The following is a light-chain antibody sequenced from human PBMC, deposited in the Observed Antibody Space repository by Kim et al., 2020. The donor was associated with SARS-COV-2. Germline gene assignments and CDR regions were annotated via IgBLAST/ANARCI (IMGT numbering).Light chain of an antibody. CDR1: QSVSTN. V-gene: IGKV3-15*01. CDR2: GAS. Sequence: EMVMTQSPATLSESPGERATLSCRASQSVSTNLAWYQQKPGQAPRLLIYGASTRAADIPARFSGSGSGTEFTLTINNLQSEDFAVYYCQQYNNWPLTFGGGTKVDIK. CDR3: QQYNNWPLT. J-gene: IGKJ4*01.